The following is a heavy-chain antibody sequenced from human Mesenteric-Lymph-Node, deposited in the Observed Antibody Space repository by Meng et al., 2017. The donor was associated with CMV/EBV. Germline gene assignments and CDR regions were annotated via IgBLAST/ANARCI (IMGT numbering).Heavy chain of an antibody. CDR3: AKDLKWGSHGYYYGMDV. CDR1: GFTFSSYA. CDR2: IYSGGSST. Sequence: GESLKISCATSGFTFSSYAMSWVRQAPGKGLEWVSVIYSGGSSTYYADSVKGRFTISRDNSKNTLYLQMNSLRAEDTAVYYCAKDLKWGSHGYYYGMDVWGQGTTVTVSS. V-gene: IGHV3-23*03. J-gene: IGHJ6*02. D-gene: IGHD2-8*01.